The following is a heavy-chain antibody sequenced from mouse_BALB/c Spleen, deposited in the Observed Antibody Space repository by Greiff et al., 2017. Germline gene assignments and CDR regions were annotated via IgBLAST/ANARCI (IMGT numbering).Heavy chain of an antibody. CDR2: ISYSGST. CDR1: GYSITSDYA. Sequence: EVQLQQSGPGLVKPSQSLSLTCTVTGYSITSDYAWNWIRQFPGNKLEWMGYISYSGSTSYNPSLKSRISITRDTSKNQFFLQLNSVTTEDTATYYCARGHYYGYHPFAYWGQGTLVTVSA. CDR3: ARGHYYGYHPFAY. D-gene: IGHD1-2*01. V-gene: IGHV3-2*02. J-gene: IGHJ3*01.